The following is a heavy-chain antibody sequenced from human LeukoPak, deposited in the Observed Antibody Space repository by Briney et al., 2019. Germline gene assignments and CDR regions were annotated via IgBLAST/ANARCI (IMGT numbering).Heavy chain of an antibody. V-gene: IGHV3-23*01. J-gene: IGHJ4*02. CDR3: VKDEWYGSSSYFDF. CDR1: GFSFSIYV. D-gene: IGHD6-6*01. Sequence: PGGSLRLSCAASGFSFSIYVMSWVRQAPGKGLGWVSTISGGTSGTHYADSVRGRFTISRDNSKNTLYPQLNSLRADDTAVYYCVKDEWYGSSSYFDFWGQGTLVTVSS. CDR2: ISGGTSGT.